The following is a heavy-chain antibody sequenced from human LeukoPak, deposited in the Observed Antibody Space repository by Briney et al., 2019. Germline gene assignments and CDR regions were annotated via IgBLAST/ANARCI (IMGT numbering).Heavy chain of an antibody. Sequence: SETLSLTCTVSGYSISSGYYWGWIRQPPGKGLEWIGSIYHSGSTYYNPSLKSRVTISVDTSKNQFSLKLSSVTAADTAVYYCARIWFGELFGPGMDVWGQGTTVTVSS. V-gene: IGHV4-38-2*02. J-gene: IGHJ6*02. CDR2: IYHSGST. CDR1: GYSISSGYY. D-gene: IGHD3-10*01. CDR3: ARIWFGELFGPGMDV.